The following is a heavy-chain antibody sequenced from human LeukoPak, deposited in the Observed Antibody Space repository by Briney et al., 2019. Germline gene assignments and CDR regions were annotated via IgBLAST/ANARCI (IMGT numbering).Heavy chain of an antibody. CDR1: GGSISRYY. D-gene: IGHD1-20*01. J-gene: IGHJ4*02. CDR2: IFNSGST. CDR3: ARDPSNWNGYFDY. Sequence: SETLSLTCTVSGGSISRYYWSWIRQPPGKGLEWIGYIFNSGSTNYNPSLMSRVTISLDTPKNQFSLKLSSVTAADAAVYYCARDPSNWNGYFDYWGQGTLVTVSS. V-gene: IGHV4-59*01.